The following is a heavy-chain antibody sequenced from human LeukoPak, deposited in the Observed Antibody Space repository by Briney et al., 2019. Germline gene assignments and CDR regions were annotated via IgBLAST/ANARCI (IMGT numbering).Heavy chain of an antibody. J-gene: IGHJ2*01. CDR1: GASISGYY. CDR3: ARRRELLRSNWYFDL. V-gene: IGHV4-59*08. D-gene: IGHD1-26*01. CDR2: VYNSGTT. Sequence: PAETLSLTCTVSGASISGYYWSWIRQPPGQGLEWIGYVYNSGTTNYNPSLNSRLTISADTSKSQFSLKLSSVTAADTAVYYCARRRELLRSNWYFDLWGRGTQVTVSS.